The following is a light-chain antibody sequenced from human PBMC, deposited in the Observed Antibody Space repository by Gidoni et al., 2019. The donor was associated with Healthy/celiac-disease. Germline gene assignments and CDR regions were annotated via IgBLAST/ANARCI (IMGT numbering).Light chain of an antibody. CDR1: QSVSSN. Sequence: EIVMTQSPATLSVSPGERATLSCRASQSVSSNLAWYQQKPGQAPRLLIYGASTRATGIPARFSGSRSGTEFTLTISSLQSEDFAVYYCQQYNNWHTFGQGTKLEIK. CDR2: GAS. V-gene: IGKV3-15*01. J-gene: IGKJ2*01. CDR3: QQYNNWHT.